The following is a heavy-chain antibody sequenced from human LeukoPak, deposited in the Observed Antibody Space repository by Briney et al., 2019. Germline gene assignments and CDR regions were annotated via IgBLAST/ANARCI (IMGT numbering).Heavy chain of an antibody. CDR2: ISGSGRST. J-gene: IGHJ4*02. Sequence: GWSLRLSCAASGFTFSSYAMTWVRQAPGKGLEWVSAISGSGRSTYYADSVKGRFTISRDNSKNTLYLQMNSLRAEDTAVYYCAKDPLLRGLTYDYWGQGTLVTVSS. CDR1: GFTFSSYA. CDR3: AKDPLLRGLTYDY. D-gene: IGHD3-10*01. V-gene: IGHV3-23*01.